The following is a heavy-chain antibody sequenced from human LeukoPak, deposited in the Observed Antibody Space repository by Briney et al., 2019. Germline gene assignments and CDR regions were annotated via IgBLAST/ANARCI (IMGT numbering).Heavy chain of an antibody. D-gene: IGHD5-18*01. J-gene: IGHJ4*02. CDR1: GFTFSSYS. V-gene: IGHV3-21*01. CDR2: ISSSSSYI. Sequence: GGSLRLSCAASGFTFSSYSMNWVRQAPGKGLEWVSSISSSSSYIYYADSVKGRFTISRDNAKNSLYLQMNSLRAEDTAVYYCARASSLYSYGPWWGQGNLVTVSS. CDR3: ARASSLYSYGPW.